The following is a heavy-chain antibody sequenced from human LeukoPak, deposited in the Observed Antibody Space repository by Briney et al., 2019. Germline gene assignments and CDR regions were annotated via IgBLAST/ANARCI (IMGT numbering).Heavy chain of an antibody. Sequence: GGSLRLSLAASGFTFSSFAMHWVRQAPGKGLVWVAVIGYDGSNKYYADSVKGRFTISRDNSKNTLYLTMKRLRAEDTAAYYCARGAKGDSYDSSGYYPYYFASWGQGTLVTVSS. J-gene: IGHJ4*02. CDR3: ARGAKGDSYDSSGYYPYYFAS. CDR1: GFTFSSFA. CDR2: IGYDGSNK. D-gene: IGHD3-22*01. V-gene: IGHV3-30-3*01.